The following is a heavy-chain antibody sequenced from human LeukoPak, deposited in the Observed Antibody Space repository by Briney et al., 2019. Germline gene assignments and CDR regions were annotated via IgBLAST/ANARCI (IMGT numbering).Heavy chain of an antibody. CDR2: ISSSGSTI. D-gene: IGHD3-22*01. Sequence: PGGSLRLSCAASGFTFSSYEMNWVRQAPGKGLEWVSYISSSGSTIYYADSVKGRFTISRDNSKNTLHLQMNSLKAEDTAVYYCAKDRGYSNYGMDVWGQGTTVTVSS. J-gene: IGHJ6*02. CDR1: GFTFSSYE. CDR3: AKDRGYSNYGMDV. V-gene: IGHV3-48*03.